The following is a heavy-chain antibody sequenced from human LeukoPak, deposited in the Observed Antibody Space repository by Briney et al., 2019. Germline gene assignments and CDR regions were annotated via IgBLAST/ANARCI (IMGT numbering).Heavy chain of an antibody. V-gene: IGHV3-23*01. Sequence: GGSLRLSCAASGFTFSVYAMSWVRQAPGEGLEWVSGISGSGANTHYADSVKGRFTISRDSSKNTLYLQMNSLRAEDTATYYCAKDASGSYCPDYWGQGTLVTVSS. D-gene: IGHD1-26*01. CDR2: ISGSGANT. J-gene: IGHJ4*02. CDR3: AKDASGSYCPDY. CDR1: GFTFSVYA.